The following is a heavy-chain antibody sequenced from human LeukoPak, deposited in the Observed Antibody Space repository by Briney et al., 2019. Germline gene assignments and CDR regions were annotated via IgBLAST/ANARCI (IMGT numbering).Heavy chain of an antibody. CDR2: INSDGSST. Sequence: GGSPRLSCAASGFTFSSYWMHWVRQAPGKGLVWVSHINSDGSSTTYADSVKGRFTISRDNAKNTLYLQMNSLRAEDTAVYYCARGVPTILYWYFDLWGRGTLVTVSS. V-gene: IGHV3-74*01. CDR1: GFTFSSYW. D-gene: IGHD5-12*01. J-gene: IGHJ2*01. CDR3: ARGVPTILYWYFDL.